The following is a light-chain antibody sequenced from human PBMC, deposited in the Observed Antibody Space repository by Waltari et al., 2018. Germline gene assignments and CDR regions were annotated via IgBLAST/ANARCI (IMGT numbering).Light chain of an antibody. CDR2: STN. Sequence: EIVLTQSPGTLSLSPGDRATLSCRASQTVSTIALSWYQQKPGQAPRVLIYSTNNTAAGTPDXFSGSGSGTXXTLTINRLAPEXXXXYYCQQYDGLVVTFGGGTKVEI. CDR1: QTVSTIA. J-gene: IGKJ4*01. CDR3: QQYDGLVVT. V-gene: IGKV3-20*01.